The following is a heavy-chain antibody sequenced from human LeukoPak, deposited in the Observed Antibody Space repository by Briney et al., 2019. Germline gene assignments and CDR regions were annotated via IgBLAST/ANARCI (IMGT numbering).Heavy chain of an antibody. CDR2: IIPFFGTS. V-gene: IGHV1-69*05. CDR1: GGTFSSHA. J-gene: IGHJ4*02. Sequence: SVKVSCKASGGTFSSHAFSWVRQAPGQGLEWMGGIIPFFGTSNYAQKFQGRVTMTRDTSIKTAYMELSSLRSEGTAVYFCARGMDTAFWGQGTLVTVSS. CDR3: ARGMDTAF. D-gene: IGHD5-18*01.